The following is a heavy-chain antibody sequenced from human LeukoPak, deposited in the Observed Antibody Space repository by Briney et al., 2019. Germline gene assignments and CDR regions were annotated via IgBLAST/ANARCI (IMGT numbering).Heavy chain of an antibody. J-gene: IGHJ5*02. CDR1: GFTFSSYA. CDR3: IRDFRSADL. V-gene: IGHV3-74*01. Sequence: SGGSLRLSCAASGFTFSSYAMSWVRQPPGKGLVWVSRIYVDGRTTNYADSVKGRFTISRDNAKNTVYLEMNSLSVEDTATYYCIRDFRSADLWGQGTLVTVTS. CDR2: IYVDGRTT.